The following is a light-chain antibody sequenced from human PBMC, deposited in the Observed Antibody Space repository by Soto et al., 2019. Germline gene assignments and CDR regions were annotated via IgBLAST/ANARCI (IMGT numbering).Light chain of an antibody. CDR2: VNSDGSH. CDR1: SGHSSYA. J-gene: IGLJ2*01. Sequence: QLVLTQSPSASASLGASVKLTCTLSSGHSSYAIAWHQQQSEKGPRYLMKVNSDGSHTKGDGIPDRFSGSSSGAERYLIISSLQSGDEADYYCQTWGTGIQVFGGGTKLTVL. V-gene: IGLV4-69*01. CDR3: QTWGTGIQV.